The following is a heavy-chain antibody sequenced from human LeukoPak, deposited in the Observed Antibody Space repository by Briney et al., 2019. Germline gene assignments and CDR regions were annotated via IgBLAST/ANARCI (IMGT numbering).Heavy chain of an antibody. CDR2: INPNSGGT. CDR3: ARDYEGDIVVVPAADY. Sequence: GSSVKVSCKASGGTFSSYAISWVRQAPGQGLEWMGWINPNSGGTNYAQKFQGRVTMTRDTSISTAYMELSRLRSDDTAVYYCARDYEGDIVVVPAADYWGQGTLVTVSS. V-gene: IGHV1-2*02. D-gene: IGHD2-2*01. CDR1: GGTFSSYA. J-gene: IGHJ4*02.